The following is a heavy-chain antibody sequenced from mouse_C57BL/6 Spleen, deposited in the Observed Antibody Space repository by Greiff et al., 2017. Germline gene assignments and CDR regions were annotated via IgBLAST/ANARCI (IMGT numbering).Heavy chain of an antibody. CDR1: GFTFSDYG. D-gene: IGHD3-1*01. CDR3: ARGGSERYFDV. Sequence: EVKVEESGGGLVKPGGSLKLSCAASGFTFSDYGMHWVRQAPEKGLEWVAYISSGSSTIYYADTVKGRFTISRDNAKNTLFLQMTSLRSADTAMYYCARGGSERYFDVWGTGTTVTVSS. J-gene: IGHJ1*03. V-gene: IGHV5-17*01. CDR2: ISSGSSTI.